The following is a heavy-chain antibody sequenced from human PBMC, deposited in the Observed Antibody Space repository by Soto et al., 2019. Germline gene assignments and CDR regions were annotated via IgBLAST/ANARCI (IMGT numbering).Heavy chain of an antibody. Sequence: GASVKVSCKASGYTFTGYYMHWVRQAPGQGLEWMGWINPNSGGTNYAQKFQGWVTMTRDTSISTAYMELSRLRSDDPAVYYCARDILGAGGRFYYGMDVWGQGTTVTVSS. CDR1: GYTFTGYY. CDR2: INPNSGGT. CDR3: ARDILGAGGRFYYGMDV. V-gene: IGHV1-2*04. D-gene: IGHD3-16*01. J-gene: IGHJ6*02.